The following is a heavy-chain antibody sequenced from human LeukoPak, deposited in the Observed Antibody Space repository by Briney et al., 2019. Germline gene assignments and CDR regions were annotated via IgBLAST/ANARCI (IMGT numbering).Heavy chain of an antibody. J-gene: IGHJ4*02. Sequence: SETLSLTCTVSGGSISSYYWSWIRQPAGKGLEWIGCIYYSGSTNYNPSLKSRVTISVDTSKNQFSLKLSSVTAADTAVYYCARGRRYYDSSGYYRPPSFDYWGQGTLVTVSS. V-gene: IGHV4-59*12. CDR1: GGSISSYY. D-gene: IGHD3-22*01. CDR2: IYYSGST. CDR3: ARGRRYYDSSGYYRPPSFDY.